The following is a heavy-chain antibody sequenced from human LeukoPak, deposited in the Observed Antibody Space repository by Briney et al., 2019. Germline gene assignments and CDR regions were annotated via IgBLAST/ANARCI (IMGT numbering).Heavy chain of an antibody. CDR1: GFTFSDCD. CDR2: INYRTSHI. J-gene: IGHJ4*02. CDR3: GRAFPPLRTAAAGDY. Sequence: GGSLRLSCTASGFTFSDCDMNWFRQAPGKGLEWVSSINYRTSHIYYADSVKGRFTISRDNAKNSLYLQMDSLRAEDTAVYFCGRAFPPLRTAAAGDYWGQGTLVTVSS. D-gene: IGHD6-13*01. V-gene: IGHV3-21*01.